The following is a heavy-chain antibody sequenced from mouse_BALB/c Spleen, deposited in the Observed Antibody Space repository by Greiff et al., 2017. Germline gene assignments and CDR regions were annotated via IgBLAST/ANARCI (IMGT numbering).Heavy chain of an antibody. CDR1: GFSLTRYG. D-gene: IGHD1-2*01. J-gene: IGHJ4*01. Sequence: VQLQQSGPGLVQPSQSLSITCTVSGFSLTRYGVHWVRQSPGKGLVWLGVIWSGGSTDYNAAFISRLSISKDNSKSQVFFKMNSLQADDTAIYYCARNKAFTTAHWDYYAMDYWGQGTSGTVAS. CDR2: IWSGGST. CDR3: ARNKAFTTAHWDYYAMDY. V-gene: IGHV2-4-1*01.